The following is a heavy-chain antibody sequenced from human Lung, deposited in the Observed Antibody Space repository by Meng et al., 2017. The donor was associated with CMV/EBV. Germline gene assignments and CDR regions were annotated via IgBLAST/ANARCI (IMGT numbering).Heavy chain of an antibody. CDR2: VYKSGTT. Sequence: GSLRLSYTVSGYSINSGYYWGWTRQPPGKGLEWIGSVYKSGTTYYKPSLKSRVTISLETSKNQFTLKLSSVTAADTAVYYCARGFHGTVDYWGQGTLVTVSS. J-gene: IGHJ4*02. CDR3: ARGFHGTVDY. CDR1: GYSINSGYY. V-gene: IGHV4-38-2*02.